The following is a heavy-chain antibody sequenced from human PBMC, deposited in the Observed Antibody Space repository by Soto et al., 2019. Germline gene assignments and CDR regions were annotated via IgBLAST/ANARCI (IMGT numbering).Heavy chain of an antibody. CDR2: FYYSGST. CDR3: ARISVASRYMDV. V-gene: IGHV4-39*01. J-gene: IGHJ6*03. CDR1: GGSISSSSYY. D-gene: IGHD5-12*01. Sequence: SETLSLTCTVSGGSISSSSYYWGWIRQSPGKGLEWIGSFYYSGSTYYSPSLKSRVAISGDTSKKQISLRLSSVTAADTAVYYCARISVASRYMDVWGKGTTVTVSS.